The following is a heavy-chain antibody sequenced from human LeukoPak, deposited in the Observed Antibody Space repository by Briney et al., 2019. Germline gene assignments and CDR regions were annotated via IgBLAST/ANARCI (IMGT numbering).Heavy chain of an antibody. V-gene: IGHV3-48*03. D-gene: IGHD3-9*01. CDR1: GFTFSSYE. Sequence: GGSLRLSCAASGFTFSSYEMNWVRQAPGKGLEWVSYISSTGSTIYYAGSVKGRFTISRDNAKNSLYLQMNSLRAEDTAVYYCARDLKDTLTGYYSPKLDYWGQGTLVTVSA. CDR2: ISSTGSTI. CDR3: ARDLKDTLTGYYSPKLDY. J-gene: IGHJ4*02.